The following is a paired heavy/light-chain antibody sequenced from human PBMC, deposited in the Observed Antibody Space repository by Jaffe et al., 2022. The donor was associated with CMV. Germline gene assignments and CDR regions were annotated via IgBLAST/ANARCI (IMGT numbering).Heavy chain of an antibody. J-gene: IGHJ2*01. CDR3: AREGRSSAWNDWYFDL. CDR2: IGSGGDT. D-gene: IGHD6-19*01. Sequence: EVQLVESGGGLVQPGESLRLSCAASGFTFSYSDMHWVRQATGKGLEWVSAIGSGGDTYYPDSVEGRFTISRENAQNSLYLQMNNLRVGDTAVYYCAREGRSSAWNDWYFDLWGRGTLVTVSS. CDR1: GFTFSYSD. V-gene: IGHV3-13*01.
Light chain of an antibody. CDR1: SSDVGNYNY. CDR2: DVS. V-gene: IGLV2-14*03. Sequence: QSALTQPASVSGSPGQSITISCTGSSSDVGNYNYVSWYQQHPGKAPKLIIHDVSNRPSGVSNRFSGSKSGNTASLTISGLQAEDEADYYCSSYTSSSTLVFGAGTKVTVL. CDR3: SSYTSSSTLV. J-gene: IGLJ1*01.